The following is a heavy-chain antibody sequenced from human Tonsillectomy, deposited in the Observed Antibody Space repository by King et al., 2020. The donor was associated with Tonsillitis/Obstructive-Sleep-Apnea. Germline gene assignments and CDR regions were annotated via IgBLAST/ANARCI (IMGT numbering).Heavy chain of an antibody. V-gene: IGHV1-2*02. D-gene: IGHD6-19*01. CDR1: GYTFTDNY. Sequence: VQLVESGAEVKKPGASVKVSCKASGYTFTDNYMHWVRQAPGQGLEWMGWINPNSGGTNYAQKFQGRVTMTRDTSISTAYMQLSRLTSDDTAVYYRAAHDYSNGWRFDSWGQGTLVTVSS. CDR2: INPNSGGT. CDR3: AAHDYSNGWRFDS. J-gene: IGHJ4*02.